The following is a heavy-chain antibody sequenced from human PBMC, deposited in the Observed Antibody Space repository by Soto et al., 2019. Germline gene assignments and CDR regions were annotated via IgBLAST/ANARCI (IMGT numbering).Heavy chain of an antibody. CDR3: ARGQEGVAATH. CDR1: GGSFTGYY. Sequence: QVQLQQWGAGLLKPSETLSLTCAVNGGSFTGYYWSWVRQPPGKGLEWIGEIKDGGSTNYSPSLRSRVTISADTSKKQFSLKVTSVTAADTDVDYCARGQEGVAATHWDQGTLVTVSS. J-gene: IGHJ4*02. D-gene: IGHD6-25*01. CDR2: IKDGGST. V-gene: IGHV4-34*01.